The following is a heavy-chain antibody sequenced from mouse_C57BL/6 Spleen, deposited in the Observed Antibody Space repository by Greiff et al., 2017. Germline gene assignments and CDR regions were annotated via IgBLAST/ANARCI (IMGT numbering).Heavy chain of an antibody. CDR3: ASTLMTTVEARYFDV. Sequence: QVQLQQPGAELVKPGASVKLSCKASGYTFTSYWMHWVKQRPGRGLEWIGRIDPNSGGTKYNEKFKSKATLTVDKPSSTAYMQLSSLTSEDSAVYVCASTLMTTVEARYFDVWGTGTTVTVSS. CDR1: GYTFTSYW. J-gene: IGHJ1*03. D-gene: IGHD1-1*01. V-gene: IGHV1-62-3*01. CDR2: IDPNSGGT.